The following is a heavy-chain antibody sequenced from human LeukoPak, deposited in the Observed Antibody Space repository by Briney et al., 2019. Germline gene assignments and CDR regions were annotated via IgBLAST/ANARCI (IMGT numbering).Heavy chain of an antibody. CDR3: ARGGWKGTPTYYYDSSGYYYFDY. D-gene: IGHD3-22*01. V-gene: IGHV4-34*01. CDR1: GGSFSGYY. J-gene: IGHJ4*02. Sequence: SETLSLTCAVYGGSFSGYYWSWIRQPPGKGLEWIGEINHSGSTNYNPSLKSRVTISVDTSKNQFSLKLSSVTAADTAVYYCARGGWKGTPTYYYDSSGYYYFDYWGQGTLVTVSS. CDR2: INHSGST.